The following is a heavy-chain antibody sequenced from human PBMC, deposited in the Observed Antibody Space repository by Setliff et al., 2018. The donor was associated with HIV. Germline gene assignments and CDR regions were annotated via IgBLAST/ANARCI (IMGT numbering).Heavy chain of an antibody. J-gene: IGHJ4*02. V-gene: IGHV3-11*04. Sequence: GGSLRLSCTASGFTFSDYYMSWIRRSPGKGLEWISYISSSGTTIYYADSVKGRFTISRDNAKNSLYLEMNSLRAEETAVYYCARDLRSSHGSPNYFDYWGRGALVTVSS. CDR2: ISSSGTTI. D-gene: IGHD2-15*01. CDR1: GFTFSDYY. CDR3: ARDLRSSHGSPNYFDY.